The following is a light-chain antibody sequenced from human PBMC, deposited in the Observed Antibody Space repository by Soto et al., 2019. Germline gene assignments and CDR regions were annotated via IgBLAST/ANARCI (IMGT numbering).Light chain of an antibody. J-gene: IGLJ3*02. CDR1: DNDVGGYNY. V-gene: IGLV2-8*01. CDR2: EVS. CDR3: SSYAGGPWV. Sequence: QSVLTQPPSASGSPGQSVTISCAGTDNDVGGYNYVSWYQQYPGKAPKLIIFEVSMRPSGVSGRISGSKSGDTASLTIFGLQAEDEADYYCSSYAGGPWVFGGGTQLTVL.